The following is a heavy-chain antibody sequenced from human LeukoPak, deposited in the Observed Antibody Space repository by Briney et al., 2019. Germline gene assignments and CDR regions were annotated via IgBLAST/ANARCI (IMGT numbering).Heavy chain of an antibody. V-gene: IGHV3-7*01. CDR3: ARDYLDFWSSYGKGPDAFDI. CDR2: IKQDGSEK. J-gene: IGHJ3*02. D-gene: IGHD3-3*01. Sequence: GGSLRLSCAASGFTFSSYWMSWVRQAPGKGLEWVANIKQDGSEKYYVDSVKGRFTISRDNAKNSLYLQMNSLRAEDTAVYYCARDYLDFWSSYGKGPDAFDIWGQGTMVTVSS. CDR1: GFTFSSYW.